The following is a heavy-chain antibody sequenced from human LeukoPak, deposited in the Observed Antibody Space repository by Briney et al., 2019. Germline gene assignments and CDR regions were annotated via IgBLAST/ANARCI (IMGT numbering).Heavy chain of an antibody. V-gene: IGHV4-4*09. CDR1: GGSISSYY. CDR3: ARHPGGIAVTHFDY. D-gene: IGHD6-19*01. Sequence: SETLSLTCTVSGGSISSYYWSWIRQPPGKGLEWIGYIYTSGSTNYSPSLKSRVTISVDTSKNQFSLKLSSVTAADTAVYYCARHPGGIAVTHFDYWGQGTLVTVSS. CDR2: IYTSGST. J-gene: IGHJ4*02.